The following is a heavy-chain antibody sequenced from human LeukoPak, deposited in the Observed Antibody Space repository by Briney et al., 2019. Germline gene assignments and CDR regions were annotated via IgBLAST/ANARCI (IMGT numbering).Heavy chain of an antibody. CDR1: GFTFSSYG. V-gene: IGHV3-30*02. D-gene: IGHD2-15*01. J-gene: IGHJ6*03. Sequence: GGSLRLSCEASGFTFSSYGMHWVRQAPGKGLEWVAFIRYDGSNKYYADSVKGRFTISRDNSKNTLYLQMNSLRAEDTAVYYCAKDGYCSGGSCYEFRPYYYYMDVWGKGTTVTISS. CDR2: IRYDGSNK. CDR3: AKDGYCSGGSCYEFRPYYYYMDV.